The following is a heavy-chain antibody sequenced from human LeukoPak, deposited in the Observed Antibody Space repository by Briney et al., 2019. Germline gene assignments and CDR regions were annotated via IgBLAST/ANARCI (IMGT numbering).Heavy chain of an antibody. CDR3: ARGLYSGYDYLGF. J-gene: IGHJ4*02. Sequence: SGGSLRLSCEGSGFSFRSFGMNWVRQAPGKGLEWVSYISDSGGTIYYGDSVKGRFTISRDNAKNSLYLQMNSLRAEDTAIYYRARGLYSGYDYLGFWGQGTLVTVSS. D-gene: IGHD5-12*01. CDR1: GFSFRSFG. V-gene: IGHV3-48*01. CDR2: ISDSGGTI.